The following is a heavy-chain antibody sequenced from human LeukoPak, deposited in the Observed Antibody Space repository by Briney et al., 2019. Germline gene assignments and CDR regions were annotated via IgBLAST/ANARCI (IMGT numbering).Heavy chain of an antibody. CDR2: ISSNGGST. Sequence: PGGSLRLSCAASGFTFSSYAMHWVRQAPGKGLEYVSAISSNGGSTYYANSVKGRFTISRDNSKNTPYLQMGSLRAEDMAVYYCARGPLGATIDYWGQGTLVTVSS. V-gene: IGHV3-64*01. CDR3: ARGPLGATIDY. J-gene: IGHJ4*02. CDR1: GFTFSSYA. D-gene: IGHD1-26*01.